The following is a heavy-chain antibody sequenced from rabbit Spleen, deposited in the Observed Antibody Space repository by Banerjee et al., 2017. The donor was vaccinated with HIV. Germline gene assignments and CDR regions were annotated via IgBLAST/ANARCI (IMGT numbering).Heavy chain of an antibody. CDR2: IDTGSSGFT. V-gene: IGHV1S40*01. J-gene: IGHJ6*01. D-gene: IGHD1-1*01. CDR1: GVSFSFSSY. Sequence: QSLEESGGDLVKPGASLTLTCTASGVSFSFSSYMCWVRQAPGKGLEWIACIDTGSSGFTYFATWAKGRFTISKTSSTTVTPQVTRLTAADTATYFCARDTSSSFSSYGMDLWGPGTLVTVS. CDR3: ARDTSSSFSSYGMDL.